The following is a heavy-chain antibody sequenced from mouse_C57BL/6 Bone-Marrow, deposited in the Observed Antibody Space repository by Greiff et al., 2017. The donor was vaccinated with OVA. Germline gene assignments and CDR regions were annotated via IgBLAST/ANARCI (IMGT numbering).Heavy chain of an antibody. V-gene: IGHV1-5*01. Sequence: EVQLQQSGTVLARPGASVKMSCKTSGYTFTSYWMHWVKQRPGQGLEWIGAIYPGNSDTSYNQKFKGKAKLTAVTSASTAYMELSSLTNEDSAVYYCTRSRYYGSLQDWYFDVWGTGTTVTVSS. CDR2: IYPGNSDT. J-gene: IGHJ1*03. CDR1: GYTFTSYW. D-gene: IGHD1-1*01. CDR3: TRSRYYGSLQDWYFDV.